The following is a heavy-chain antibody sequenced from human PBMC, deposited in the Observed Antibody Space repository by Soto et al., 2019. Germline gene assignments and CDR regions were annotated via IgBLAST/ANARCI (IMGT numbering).Heavy chain of an antibody. D-gene: IGHD5-12*01. CDR2: IYHSGST. J-gene: IGHJ6*02. CDR3: ARDQRYAESYYYYGMDV. V-gene: IGHV4-4*02. Sequence: SGTVSLTCAVSGGSLSSNNLRSCVRQPTGKGLEWIGEIYHSGSTNYNPSLKRRVTISVDKSKNQFSLKLSSVTAADTAVYYCARDQRYAESYYYYGMDVWGQGTTVT. CDR1: GGSLSSNNL.